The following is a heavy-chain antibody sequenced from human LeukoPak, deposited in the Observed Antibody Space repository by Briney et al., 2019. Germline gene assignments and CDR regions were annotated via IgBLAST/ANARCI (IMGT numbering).Heavy chain of an antibody. CDR1: GFTFSSYA. D-gene: IGHD4/OR15-4a*01. CDR3: AKVRRYYYYYYMDV. Sequence: GGSLRLSCAASGFTFSSYAMSWVRQAPGKGLEWVSAISGSGGSTYYADSVKGRFTISRDNSKNTLYLQMNSLRAEDTAVYYCAKVRRYYYYYYMDVWGKGTTVPVSS. CDR2: ISGSGGST. J-gene: IGHJ6*03. V-gene: IGHV3-23*01.